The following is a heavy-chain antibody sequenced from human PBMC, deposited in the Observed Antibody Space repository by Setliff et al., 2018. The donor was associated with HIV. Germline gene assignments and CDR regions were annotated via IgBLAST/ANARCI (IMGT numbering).Heavy chain of an antibody. CDR1: GGSFSGYY. CDR3: ARGGLGVGGAIDY. CDR2: IIHSGGT. V-gene: IGHV4-34*01. D-gene: IGHD2-15*01. J-gene: IGHJ4*02. Sequence: SSETLSLTCAVYGGSFSGYYWTWIRQPPGRGLEWIGEIIHSGGTNYNRSLKSRVTISVDTSKNQFSLNLSSVTAADTAVYYCARGGLGVGGAIDYWSQGTLVTVSS.